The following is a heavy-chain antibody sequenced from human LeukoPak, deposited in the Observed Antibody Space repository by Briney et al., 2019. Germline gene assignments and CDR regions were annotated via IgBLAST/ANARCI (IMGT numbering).Heavy chain of an antibody. D-gene: IGHD1-26*01. CDR3: ARAGYGVGATTDYYYGMDV. Sequence: GRSLRLSCAASGFTFSSYGMHWVRQAPGKGLEWVADIWYDGSNKYYADSVKSRFTISRDNSKNTLYLQMNSLRAEDTAVYYCARAGYGVGATTDYYYGMDVWGQGTTVTVSS. CDR2: IWYDGSNK. CDR1: GFTFSSYG. V-gene: IGHV3-33*01. J-gene: IGHJ6*02.